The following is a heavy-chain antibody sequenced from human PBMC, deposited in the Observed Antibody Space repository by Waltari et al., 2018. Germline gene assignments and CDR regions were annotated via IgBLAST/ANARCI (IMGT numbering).Heavy chain of an antibody. CDR3: AKDLAFYYDRSRLYEYYFDY. D-gene: IGHD3-22*01. Sequence: QVQLVESGGGVVQPGGSLRLSCVASGFTLNTFGIHWVREAPGKGLEWVAYLPYHGHNRYYADSEKGRFTISRDNSMTTVFLQMNSLRAEDTAIYYCAKDLAFYYDRSRLYEYYFDYWGQGTLVTVSS. CDR1: GFTLNTFG. V-gene: IGHV3-30*02. J-gene: IGHJ4*02. CDR2: LPYHGHNR.